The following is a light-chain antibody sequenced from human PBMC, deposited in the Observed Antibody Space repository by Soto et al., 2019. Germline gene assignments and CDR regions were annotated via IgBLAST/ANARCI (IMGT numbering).Light chain of an antibody. CDR1: QSVTSNY. Sequence: EGVLTQSPGTVSLSPGERATLSCRASQSVTSNYLAWYQQKPGQAPRLLIYAASSRATGIPDRFSGSGSGTDITLSSSRLGPEDFAVYYCQQYGSSVMWTCDGGTKVEIK. V-gene: IGKV3-20*01. J-gene: IGKJ1*01. CDR2: AAS. CDR3: QQYGSSVMWT.